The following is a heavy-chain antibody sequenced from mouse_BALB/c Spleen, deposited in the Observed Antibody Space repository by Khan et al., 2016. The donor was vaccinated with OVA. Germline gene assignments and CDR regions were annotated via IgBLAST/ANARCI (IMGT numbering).Heavy chain of an antibody. CDR3: ARKNGSDFDY. J-gene: IGHJ2*01. D-gene: IGHD1-1*01. CDR2: INPHIGET. CDR1: GYSFTGYF. V-gene: IGHV1-20*02. Sequence: EVQLQESGPELVKPGASVKISCKASGYSFTGYFMNWVMQSHGQSLEWIGRINPHIGETFYNQKFKGKATLTVDESSSTAQMELRSLASEDSAVYYCARKNGSDFDYWGQGTTLTVSS.